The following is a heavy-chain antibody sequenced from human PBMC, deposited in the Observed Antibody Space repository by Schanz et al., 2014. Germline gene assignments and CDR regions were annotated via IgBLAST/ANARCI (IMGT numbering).Heavy chain of an antibody. J-gene: IGHJ4*02. CDR1: GFTFSDYY. D-gene: IGHD3-10*01. V-gene: IGHV3-11*06. CDR2: ISSGGSDT. CDR3: ARGGAGSVLFFFDY. Sequence: QVQLVDSGGDLVKPGGSLRLSCAASGFTFSDYYMSWIRQAPGKGPEWVSYISSGGSDTYYADSVNGRLTISRDNARNSLYLQMNSLRAEDTAVYFCARGGAGSVLFFFDYWGQGTLVTVSS.